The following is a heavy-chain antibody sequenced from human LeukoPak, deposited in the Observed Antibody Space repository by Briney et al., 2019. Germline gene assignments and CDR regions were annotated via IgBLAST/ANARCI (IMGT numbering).Heavy chain of an antibody. J-gene: IGHJ3*01. V-gene: IGHV5-51*01. Sequence: GESLKISCQASGYTFSNFWIGWVRQMPGKGLEWIGIVYPGDSDTTHSPSFQGQVTISADKSVSTAYLQWISLKASDTAMYYCVRSEKYTFDVWGQGTLVTVSS. CDR1: GYTFSNFW. D-gene: IGHD2/OR15-2a*01. CDR2: VYPGDSDT. CDR3: VRSEKYTFDV.